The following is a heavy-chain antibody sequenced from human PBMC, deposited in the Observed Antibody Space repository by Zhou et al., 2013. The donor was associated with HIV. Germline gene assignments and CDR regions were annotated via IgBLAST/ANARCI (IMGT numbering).Heavy chain of an antibody. CDR1: GGTFSSYA. CDR3: ARDPLHYYDSSVDWFDP. J-gene: IGHJ5*02. Sequence: QVQLVQSGAEVKKPGSSVKVSCKASGGTFSSYAISWVRQAPGQGLEWMGRIIPILGIANYAQKFQGRVTITADKSTSTAYMELSSLRSEDTAVYYCARDPLHYYDSSVDWFDPWGQGTLVTVSS. V-gene: IGHV1-69*04. D-gene: IGHD3-22*01. CDR2: IIPILGIA.